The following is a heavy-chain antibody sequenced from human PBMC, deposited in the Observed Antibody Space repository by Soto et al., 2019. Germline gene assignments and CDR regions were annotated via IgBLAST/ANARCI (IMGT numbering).Heavy chain of an antibody. V-gene: IGHV5-10-1*01. CDR1: LDYFTNYW. J-gene: IGHJ4*02. D-gene: IGHD3-9*01. CDR2: IDPSDSYT. Sequence: GEPLKICWNVALDYFTNYWISWVLHMPGKGLEWMGRIDPSDSYTTYNPSFQGHVTMSADKPISTAYLQWSGLKASDTAIYYCARLQYDILTGGHDHWGQGTPVTVSS. CDR3: ARLQYDILTGGHDH.